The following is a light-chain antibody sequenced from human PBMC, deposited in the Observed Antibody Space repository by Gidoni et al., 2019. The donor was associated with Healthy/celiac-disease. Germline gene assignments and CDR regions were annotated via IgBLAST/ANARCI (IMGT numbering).Light chain of an antibody. V-gene: IGKV1-12*01. CDR1: QGISSR. CDR3: QHANSFPPA. J-gene: IGKJ4*01. CDR2: AAS. Sequence: EIQLTQSPSSVSASVGDSVTITCRASQGISSRLAWYQQKPGQAPKLLIYAASSLQIGVPSSFSGSGSGTDFTLTISSLQPEDFATYYCQHANSFPPAFGGGTKVEIK.